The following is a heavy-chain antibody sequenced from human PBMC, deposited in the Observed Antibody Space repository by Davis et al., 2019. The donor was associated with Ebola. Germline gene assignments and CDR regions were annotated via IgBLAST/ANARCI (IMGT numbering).Heavy chain of an antibody. CDR2: IDPSDSYT. CDR1: GYTFSDYW. Sequence: GESLKISCKGSGYTFSDYWVGWVRQMPGKGLEWMGRIDPSDSYTNYSPSFQGHVTISADKSISTAYLQWSSLKASDTAMYYCARLGSVGFDPWGQGTLVTVSS. D-gene: IGHD4-23*01. J-gene: IGHJ5*02. CDR3: ARLGSVGFDP. V-gene: IGHV5-10-1*01.